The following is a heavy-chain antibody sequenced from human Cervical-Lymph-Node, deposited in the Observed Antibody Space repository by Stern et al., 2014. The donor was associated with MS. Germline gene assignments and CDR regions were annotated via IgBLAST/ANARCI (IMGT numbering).Heavy chain of an antibody. V-gene: IGHV4-31*03. CDR1: GGSISSGGYY. J-gene: IGHJ3*02. CDR2: IYYSGST. Sequence: QVQLVESGPGLVKPSQTLSLTCTVSGGSISSGGYYCSWIRQHPGKGLAWIGYIYYSGSTYYTPSLKSRVTISVDTSKNQFSLKLSSVTAADTAVYYCARNRGYSGYGTESDAFDIWGQGTMVTVSS. CDR3: ARNRGYSGYGTESDAFDI. D-gene: IGHD5-12*01.